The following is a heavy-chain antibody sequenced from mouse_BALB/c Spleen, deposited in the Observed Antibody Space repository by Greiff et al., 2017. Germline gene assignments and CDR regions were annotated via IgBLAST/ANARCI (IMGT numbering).Heavy chain of an antibody. CDR2: ISTYYGDA. V-gene: IGHV1S137*01. Sequence: QVQLKQSGAELVRPGVSVKISCKGSGYTFTDYAMHWVKQSHAKSLEWIGVISTYYGDASYNQKFKGKATMTVDKSSSTAYMELARLTSEDSAIYYCARSTMITTSFAYWGQGTLVTVSA. D-gene: IGHD2-4*01. CDR3: ARSTMITTSFAY. J-gene: IGHJ3*01. CDR1: GYTFTDYA.